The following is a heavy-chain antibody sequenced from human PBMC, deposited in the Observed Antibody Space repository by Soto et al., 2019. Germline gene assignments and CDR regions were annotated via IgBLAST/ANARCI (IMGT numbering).Heavy chain of an antibody. D-gene: IGHD1-26*01. Sequence: GGSLRLSCAASGFIFSTYWMGWVRQTPGKGLEWVANMNPYGSEKYYLDSVKGRFTISRGNAKNSLYLQMNSLRVEDTAVYYCARDPPEWEQLLDYWGQGTVVTVSS. CDR3: ARDPPEWEQLLDY. CDR1: GFIFSTYW. J-gene: IGHJ4*02. V-gene: IGHV3-7*04. CDR2: MNPYGSEK.